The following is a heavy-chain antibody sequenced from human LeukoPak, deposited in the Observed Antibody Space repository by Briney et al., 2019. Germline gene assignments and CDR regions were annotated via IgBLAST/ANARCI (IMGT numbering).Heavy chain of an antibody. CDR3: AREDEDYYDSSGYSQPLDY. Sequence: PGGSLRLSCAASGFTFSSYSMNWVRQAPGKGLEWVSSISSSSSYIYYADSVKGRFTISRDNSKNTLYLQMNSLRAEDTAVYYCAREDEDYYDSSGYSQPLDYWGQGTLVTVSS. J-gene: IGHJ4*02. V-gene: IGHV3-21*01. CDR1: GFTFSSYS. CDR2: ISSSSSYI. D-gene: IGHD3-22*01.